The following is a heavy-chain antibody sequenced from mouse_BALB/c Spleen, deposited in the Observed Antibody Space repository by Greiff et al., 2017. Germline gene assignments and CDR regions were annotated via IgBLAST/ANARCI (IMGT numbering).Heavy chain of an antibody. V-gene: IGHV5-6*01. CDR2: ISSGGSYT. D-gene: IGHD4-1*01. J-gene: IGHJ3*01. CDR3: ARHGLGRGTWFAY. CDR1: GFTFSSYG. Sequence: EVQLVESGGDLVKPGGSLKLSCAASGFTFSSYGMSWVRQTPDKRLEWVATISSGGSYTYYPDSVKGRFTISRDNAKNTLYLQMSSLKSEDTAMYYCARHGLGRGTWFAYWGQGTLVTVSA.